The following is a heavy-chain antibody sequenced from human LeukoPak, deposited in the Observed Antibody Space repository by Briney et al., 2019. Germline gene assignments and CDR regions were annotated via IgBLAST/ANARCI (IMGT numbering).Heavy chain of an antibody. CDR3: ARDSQQWLAHSRNNWFDP. CDR2: IYYSGST. D-gene: IGHD6-19*01. V-gene: IGHV4-39*07. CDR1: GGSISSSSYY. J-gene: IGHJ5*02. Sequence: SETLSLTCTVSGGSISSSSYYWGWIRQPPGKGLEWIGSIYYSGSTNYNPSLKSRVTMSVDTSKNQFSLKLSSVTAADTAVYYCARDSQQWLAHSRNNWFDPWGQGTLVTVSS.